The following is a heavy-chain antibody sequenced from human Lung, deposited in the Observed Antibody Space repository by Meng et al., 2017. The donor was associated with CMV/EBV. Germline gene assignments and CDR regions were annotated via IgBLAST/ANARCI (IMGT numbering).Heavy chain of an antibody. Sequence: QVQLRESGPALVKPSETRSLTCAVSGDSITIHNWWAWVRQPPGKGLEWIGEIPHRGSSAYNPSLKSRVSMSIDKSKNQFSLKLTSVTAADTAVYHCLRRSGGSVWGQGTLVTVSS. CDR3: LRRSGGSV. V-gene: IGHV4-4*02. J-gene: IGHJ1*01. D-gene: IGHD3-10*01. CDR2: IPHRGSS. CDR1: GDSITIHNW.